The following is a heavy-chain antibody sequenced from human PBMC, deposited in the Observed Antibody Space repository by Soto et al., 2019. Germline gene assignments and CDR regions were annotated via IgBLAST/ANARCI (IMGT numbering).Heavy chain of an antibody. CDR2: IYPGDSDT. V-gene: IGHV5-51*03. D-gene: IGHD6-6*01. Sequence: GKSLKISCKGSGYSFTGNWIGWVRQMPGKGLEWMGIIYPGDSDTRYSPPFQGQVTISADRSISTAYLQWSSLKASDTAMYYCATSYRSSSPFDYWGQGTLVTVSS. CDR3: ATSYRSSSPFDY. CDR1: GYSFTGNW. J-gene: IGHJ4*02.